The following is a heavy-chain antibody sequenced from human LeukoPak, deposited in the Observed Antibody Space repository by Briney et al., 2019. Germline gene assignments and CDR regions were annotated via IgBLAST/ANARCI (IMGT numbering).Heavy chain of an antibody. J-gene: IGHJ5*02. D-gene: IGHD2-2*02. V-gene: IGHV3-9*01. CDR2: ISWNSGSI. Sequence: PGRSLRLSCAASGFTFDDYAMHWVRQAPGKGLEWVSGISWNSGSIGYADSVKGRFTISRDNAKNSLYLQMNSLRAEDTALYYCAKDLFPYCSSTSCYTTFWFDPWGQGTLVTVSS. CDR3: AKDLFPYCSSTSCYTTFWFDP. CDR1: GFTFDDYA.